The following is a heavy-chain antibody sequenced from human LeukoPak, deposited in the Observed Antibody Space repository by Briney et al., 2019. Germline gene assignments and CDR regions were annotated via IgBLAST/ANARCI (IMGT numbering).Heavy chain of an antibody. D-gene: IGHD3-3*01. J-gene: IGHJ4*02. Sequence: GRSLRLSCAASGFTFDDYAMHWVRQAPGKGLEWVSGISWNSGSIGYADSVKGRFTISRDNAKNSLYLQMNSLRAEDTALYYCATGPNHDFWSGYFDYFDYWGQGTLVTVSS. V-gene: IGHV3-9*01. CDR2: ISWNSGSI. CDR3: ATGPNHDFWSGYFDYFDY. CDR1: GFTFDDYA.